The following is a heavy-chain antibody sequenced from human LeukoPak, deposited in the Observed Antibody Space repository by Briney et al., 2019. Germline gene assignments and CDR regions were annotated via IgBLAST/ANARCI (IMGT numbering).Heavy chain of an antibody. J-gene: IGHJ4*02. CDR1: GSSVSTINSY. D-gene: IGHD3-9*01. CDR3: ARLRKGRYFDYFFEY. V-gene: IGHV4-39*02. CDR2: VYYSGRA. Sequence: SETLSLTCTVSGSSVSTINSYWGWIRQPPGKGLEWIGNVYYSGRANYSPSLKSRVTMSVDTSKNRFSLKMTSVTAADTAVYFCARLRKGRYFDYFFEYWGQGTLVTVSS.